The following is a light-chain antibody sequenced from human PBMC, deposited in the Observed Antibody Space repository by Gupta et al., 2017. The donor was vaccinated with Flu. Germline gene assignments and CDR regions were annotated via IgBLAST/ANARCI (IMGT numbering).Light chain of an antibody. CDR2: GAS. CDR1: QSVSSN. CDR3: QQYDDWPPIT. J-gene: IGKJ5*01. Sequence: EIVMTQSPDTLSVSPGERATLSCRASQSVSSNLAWYQHKPGLAPRLLIYGASTRATGIADRFSGSGSGTEFTLTISSLQSEDFAVYYCQQYDDWPPITFGQGTLMEIK. V-gene: IGKV3-15*01.